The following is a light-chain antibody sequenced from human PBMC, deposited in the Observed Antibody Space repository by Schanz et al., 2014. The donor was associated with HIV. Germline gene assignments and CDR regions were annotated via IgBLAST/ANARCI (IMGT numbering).Light chain of an antibody. CDR1: QSLTTNY. V-gene: IGKV3D-20*02. CDR2: TVS. Sequence: ETVLTQSPGTLSLSPGERATLSCRASQSLTTNYLAWYQQKLGQAPRLLIYTVSNRATGIPPRFSGSGSGTDFTLTISSLEPEDFAVYYCQQRRNWPLTFGGGTTVEIK. CDR3: QQRRNWPLT. J-gene: IGKJ4*01.